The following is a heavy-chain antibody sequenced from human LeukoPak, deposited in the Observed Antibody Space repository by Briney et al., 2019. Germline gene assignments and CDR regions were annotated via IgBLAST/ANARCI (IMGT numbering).Heavy chain of an antibody. J-gene: IGHJ4*02. CDR3: ARGQMEDIVVVVAARGVVDY. D-gene: IGHD2-15*01. CDR1: GGSFSGYY. V-gene: IGHV4-34*01. Sequence: SETLSLTCAVYGGSFSGYYRSWIRQPPGKGLEWIGEINHSGSTNYNPSLKSRVTISVDTSKNQFSLKLSSVTAADTAVYYCARGQMEDIVVVVAARGVVDYWGQGTLVTVSS. CDR2: INHSGST.